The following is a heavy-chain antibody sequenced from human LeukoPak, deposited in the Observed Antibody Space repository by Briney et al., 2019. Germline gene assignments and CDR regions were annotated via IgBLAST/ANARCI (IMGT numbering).Heavy chain of an antibody. J-gene: IGHJ4*02. CDR1: GFSFSIYA. D-gene: IGHD6-19*01. CDR2: ILENGRTM. Sequence: QAGGSLRLSCAISGFSFSIYAMSWVRQAPGKGLEWVSAILENGRTMYYADSVQGRFTISRDTSNNTLFLQMSNLRAEDTAVYYCAKRGAGSGGLDYWGQGTLVTVSS. V-gene: IGHV3-23*01. CDR3: AKRGAGSGGLDY.